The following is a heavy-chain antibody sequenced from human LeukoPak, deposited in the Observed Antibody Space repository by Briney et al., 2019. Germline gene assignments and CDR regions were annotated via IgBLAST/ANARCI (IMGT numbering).Heavy chain of an antibody. CDR1: GYTFTGYY. D-gene: IGHD2-15*01. Sequence: ASVKVSCKASGYTFTGYYMHWVRQAPGQRLEWMGWINAGNGNTKYSQAFQGRVTITRDTSASTAYMELSSLRYEDMAVYYCARAGPYCSGGSCYPDHWFDPWGQGTLVTVSS. CDR2: INAGNGNT. J-gene: IGHJ5*02. CDR3: ARAGPYCSGGSCYPDHWFDP. V-gene: IGHV1-3*03.